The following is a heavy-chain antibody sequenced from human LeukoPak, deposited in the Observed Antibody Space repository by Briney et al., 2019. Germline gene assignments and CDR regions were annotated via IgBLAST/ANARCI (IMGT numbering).Heavy chain of an antibody. Sequence: PSGTLSLTCTVSGGSSSSYDWSWIRQPAGQGLDWIGRIYTSRSSNSNPSLKTRVTMSVDTSKNQFSVKLSSVTAAETAVYYCAREREDIVVVPAAHKQYYYYYMDVWGEGTTVTVSS. D-gene: IGHD2-2*01. CDR3: AREREDIVVVPAAHKQYYYYYMDV. CDR2: IYTSRSS. J-gene: IGHJ6*03. V-gene: IGHV4-4*07. CDR1: GGSSSSYD.